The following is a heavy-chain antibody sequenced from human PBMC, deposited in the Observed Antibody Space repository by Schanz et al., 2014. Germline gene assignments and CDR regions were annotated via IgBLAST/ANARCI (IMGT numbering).Heavy chain of an antibody. CDR1: GLLFSYYY. V-gene: IGHV3-66*01. D-gene: IGHD3-22*01. J-gene: IGHJ3*01. CDR2: IYSGGST. CDR3: AKDAAYYDSVIFPDH. Sequence: EVQLVESGGGLVRPGGSLRLSCAASGLLFSYYYMSGVRQAPGKGLEWVSVIYSGGSTYYADSVKGRFSVSGDNSKNTLYFQLNSLRAEDTAIYFCAKDAAYYDSVIFPDHWGQGTMVTVSS.